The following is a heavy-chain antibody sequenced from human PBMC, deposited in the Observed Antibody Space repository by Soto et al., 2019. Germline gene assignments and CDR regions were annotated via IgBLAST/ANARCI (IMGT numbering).Heavy chain of an antibody. CDR2: ISNSGSNI. D-gene: IGHD4-17*01. CDR3: ARDPYSSTTVTIFDY. V-gene: IGHV3-48*02. J-gene: IGHJ4*02. CDR1: GFTFSSHS. Sequence: EVQLVESGGGLVQPGGSLRLSCAASGFTFSSHSMNWVCQAPGKGLEWVSYISNSGSNIYYADSVKGRFTISRDNAKNSLYLQMNSLRDEDTAVYYCARDPYSSTTVTIFDYWGQGTLVTVSS.